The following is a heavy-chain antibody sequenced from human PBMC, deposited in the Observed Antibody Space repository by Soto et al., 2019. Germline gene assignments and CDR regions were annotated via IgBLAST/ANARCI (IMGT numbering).Heavy chain of an antibody. V-gene: IGHV4-59*12. CDR2: MYYSGST. J-gene: IGHJ4*02. CDR1: GGSIGSYY. CDR3: AAGGGLPRYY. D-gene: IGHD5-12*01. Sequence: SETLSLTCTVSGGSIGSYYWSWIRQPPGKGLEWIGYMYYSGSTNDNPSLKSRVTISVDTSKNQFSLKLSSVTAADTAVYYCAAGGGLPRYYWGQGTLVTVSS.